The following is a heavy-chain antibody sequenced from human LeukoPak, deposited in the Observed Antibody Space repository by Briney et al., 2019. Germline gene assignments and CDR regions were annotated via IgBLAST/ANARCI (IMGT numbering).Heavy chain of an antibody. J-gene: IGHJ5*02. CDR1: GFTFSSYG. CDR2: ISGSGGST. V-gene: IGHV3-23*01. Sequence: PGGTLRLSCAASGFTFSSYGMSWVRQAPGKGLEWVSAISGSGGSTYYADSVKGRFTISRDNSKNTLYLQMNSLRAEDTAVYYCARLRSSSWRNWFDPWGQGTLVTVSS. CDR3: ARLRSSSWRNWFDP. D-gene: IGHD6-13*01.